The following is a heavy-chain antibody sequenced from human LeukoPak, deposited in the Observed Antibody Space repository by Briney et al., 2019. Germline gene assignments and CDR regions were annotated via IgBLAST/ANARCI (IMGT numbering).Heavy chain of an antibody. CDR3: ARDNPSSGMDV. V-gene: IGHV3-33*01. J-gene: IGHJ6*02. D-gene: IGHD1-14*01. CDR1: GFTFSSYG. Sequence: GGSLRLSCAASGFTFSSYGMLWVRQAPGKGMEWVAVMWYDGSNKYYADSVKGRFTISRDNSKNTLYLQMNSLRAEDTAVYYCARDNPSSGMDVWGQGTTVTVSS. CDR2: MWYDGSNK.